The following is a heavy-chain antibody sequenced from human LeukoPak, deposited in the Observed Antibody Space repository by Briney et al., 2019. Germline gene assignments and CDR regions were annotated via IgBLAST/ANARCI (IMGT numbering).Heavy chain of an antibody. V-gene: IGHV3-23*01. CDR3: AKSPGYGSGSYVDY. CDR1: GFTFSSYA. J-gene: IGHJ4*02. CDR2: ISGSGGST. Sequence: GALLLLCCAASGFTFSSYAMSGVRQAPRKGVEWVSAISGSGGSTYYADSVRGRFTISRDNSKNTLYLKMNSLRAEDTAVYYCAKSPGYGSGSYVDYWGQGTLVTVSS. D-gene: IGHD3-10*01.